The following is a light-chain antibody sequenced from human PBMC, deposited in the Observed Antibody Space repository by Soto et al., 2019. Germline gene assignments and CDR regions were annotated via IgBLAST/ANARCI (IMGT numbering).Light chain of an antibody. CDR2: GAS. J-gene: IGKJ1*01. V-gene: IGKV3-15*01. Sequence: IVMTQSPVTLSLSPGERATFSCRASQDVGANLAWYRQRPGQAPSLLIYGASSRAVDVPDRFSGSGSGTALTLTISGLQSDDFAVYYCQQYETWPRTFGQGTKVDIX. CDR3: QQYETWPRT. CDR1: QDVGAN.